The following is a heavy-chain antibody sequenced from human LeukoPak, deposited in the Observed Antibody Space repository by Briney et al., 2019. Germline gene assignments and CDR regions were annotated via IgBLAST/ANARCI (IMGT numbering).Heavy chain of an antibody. CDR3: ARGATGTTFDY. V-gene: IGHV3-20*03. J-gene: IGHJ4*02. CDR2: INWNGGST. Sequence: GGSLRLSFAPAGFKFDDYGMSWVRQAPGKGLEWVSGINWNGGSTGYADSVKGRFTISRDNAKNSLYLQMNSLRAEDTALYYCARGATGTTFDYWGQGTLVTVSS. CDR1: GFKFDDYG. D-gene: IGHD1-1*01.